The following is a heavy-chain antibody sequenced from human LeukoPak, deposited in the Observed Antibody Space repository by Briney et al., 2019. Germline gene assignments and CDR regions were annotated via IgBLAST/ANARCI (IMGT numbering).Heavy chain of an antibody. D-gene: IGHD1-26*01. J-gene: IGHJ4*02. CDR2: IWYDGSNK. CDR1: GFTFSSYG. V-gene: IGHV3-33*01. Sequence: PGGSLRLSCAASGFTFSSYGMHWVRQAPGKGLEWVAVIWYDGSNKYYADSVKGRFTISRDNSKNTLYLQMNSLRAEDTAVYYCARGRLGGAGSFDYWGQGTLVAVSS. CDR3: ARGRLGGAGSFDY.